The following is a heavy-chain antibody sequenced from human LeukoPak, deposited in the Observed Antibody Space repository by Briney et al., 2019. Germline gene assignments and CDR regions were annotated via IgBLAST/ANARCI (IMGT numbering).Heavy chain of an antibody. Sequence: SETLSLTCAVYGGSFSGFYWSWVRQPPGKGLEWIGVISHSGTTYFNPSLKSRVTVSVDTSKSQFSLRLDSMTAADTAVYYCARGGLDTRRGGYFDYWGQGTLVTVSS. CDR3: ARGGLDTRRGGYFDY. D-gene: IGHD5-18*01. J-gene: IGHJ4*02. V-gene: IGHV4-34*01. CDR2: ISHSGTT. CDR1: GGSFSGFY.